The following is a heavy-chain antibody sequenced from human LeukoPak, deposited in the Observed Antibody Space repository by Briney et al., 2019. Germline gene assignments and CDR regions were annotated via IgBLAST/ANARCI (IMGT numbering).Heavy chain of an antibody. CDR3: ARGPSSGYCSSTSCNIIYDY. CDR1: GFTFSTYA. CDR2: ISGSGDST. D-gene: IGHD2-2*03. Sequence: GGSLRLSCAASGFTFSTYAVNWVRQAPGKGLEWVSTISGSGDSTYYADSVKGRFTISRDNSKDTLYLQMSSVRVDDTAVYYCARGPSSGYCSSTSCNIIYDYWGQGTLVTVSS. J-gene: IGHJ4*02. V-gene: IGHV3-23*01.